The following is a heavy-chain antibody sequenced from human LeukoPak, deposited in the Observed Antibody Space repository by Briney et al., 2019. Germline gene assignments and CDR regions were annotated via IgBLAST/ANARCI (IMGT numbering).Heavy chain of an antibody. CDR1: GYTFTGYY. J-gene: IGHJ3*02. CDR2: INPNSGGT. D-gene: IGHD3-9*01. V-gene: IGHV1-2*02. Sequence: ASVKVSCKASGYTFTGYYMHWVRQAPGQGLEWMGWINPNSGGTNYAQKFQGRVTMTRDTSISTAYMELSRLRSDDTAVYYCARIYDILTGYTPHAFDIWGQGTMVTVSS. CDR3: ARIYDILTGYTPHAFDI.